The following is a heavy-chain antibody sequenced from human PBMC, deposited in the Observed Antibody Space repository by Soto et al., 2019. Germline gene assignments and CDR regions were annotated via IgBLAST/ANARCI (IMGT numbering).Heavy chain of an antibody. CDR2: ISYDGSNK. V-gene: IGHV3-30*18. CDR1: GFTFSSYG. J-gene: IGHJ6*02. Sequence: GGSLRLSCAASGFTFSSYGMHWVRQAPGKGLEWVAVISYDGSNKYYADSVKGRFTISRDNSKNTLYLQMNSLRAEDTAVYYCAKVRQDTAMVHGMDVWGQGTTVTVSS. CDR3: AKVRQDTAMVHGMDV. D-gene: IGHD5-18*01.